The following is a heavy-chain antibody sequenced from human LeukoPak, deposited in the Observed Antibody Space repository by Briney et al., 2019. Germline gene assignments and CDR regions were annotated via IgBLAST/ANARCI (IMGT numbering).Heavy chain of an antibody. D-gene: IGHD3-22*01. CDR2: IYYSGST. J-gene: IGHJ2*01. V-gene: IGHV4-59*08. CDR3: ARTYYDSSGYYLESYWYFDL. Sequence: PSETLSLTCTVPGGSISSYYWSWIRQPPGKGLEWIGYIYYSGSTNYNPSLKSRVTISVDTSKNQFSLKLSSVTAADTAVYYCARTYYDSSGYYLESYWYFDLWGRGTLVTVSS. CDR1: GGSISSYY.